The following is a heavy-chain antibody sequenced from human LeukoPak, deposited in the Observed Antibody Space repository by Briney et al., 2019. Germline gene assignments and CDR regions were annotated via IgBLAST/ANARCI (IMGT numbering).Heavy chain of an antibody. CDR3: ASWVVGYQLLPRSPDAFDI. V-gene: IGHV1-2*02. D-gene: IGHD2-2*01. Sequence: GASVKVSCKASGYTFSDYYMHWMRQAPGQGLEWMGWINPNSGDTNYAQKFKGRVTMTRDTSISTAYMELSSLRSEDTAVYYCASWVVGYQLLPRSPDAFDIWGQGTMVTVSP. CDR1: GYTFSDYY. CDR2: INPNSGDT. J-gene: IGHJ3*02.